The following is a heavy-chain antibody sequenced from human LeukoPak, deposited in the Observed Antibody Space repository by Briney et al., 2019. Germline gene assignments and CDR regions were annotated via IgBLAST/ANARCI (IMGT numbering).Heavy chain of an antibody. D-gene: IGHD5-18*01. CDR3: ARVPSGYSYGVDY. V-gene: IGHV1-18*01. Sequence: ASLKVSCKTSGYTFTSYGISWLRQAPGQGLEWMGWISAHKGDTDYAQKFQGRLTVTRDTSTSTVYMELSSLRSEDTAVYYCARVPSGYSYGVDYWGQGILVTVSS. J-gene: IGHJ4*02. CDR2: ISAHKGDT. CDR1: GYTFTSYG.